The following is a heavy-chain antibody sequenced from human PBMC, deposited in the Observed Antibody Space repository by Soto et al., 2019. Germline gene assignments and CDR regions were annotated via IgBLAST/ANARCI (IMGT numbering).Heavy chain of an antibody. CDR2: IDPSDSYT. Sequence: PGESLKISCKGSGYSFTSYWISWVRQMPGKGLEWMGRIDPSDSYTNYSPSFQGHVTISADKSISTAYLQWSSLKASDTAMYYCATQSIVVVAATVAFDIWGQGTTVTVSS. CDR1: GYSFTSYW. CDR3: ATQSIVVVAATVAFDI. D-gene: IGHD2-15*01. V-gene: IGHV5-10-1*01. J-gene: IGHJ3*02.